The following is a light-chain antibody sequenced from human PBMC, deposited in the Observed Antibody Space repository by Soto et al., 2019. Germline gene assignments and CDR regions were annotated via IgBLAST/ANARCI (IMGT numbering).Light chain of an antibody. J-gene: IGLJ2*01. CDR3: QVWDSGSAHVL. V-gene: IGLV3-21*01. CDR1: NIGSKG. Sequence: SYELTQPPSVSVAPGETARISWGGNNIGSKGVHWYQQKPGQAPVLVIYSDTDLPPVIPERFSGSNSANMATLTISRVEAGDEADYYCQVWDSGSAHVLFGGGTQLTVL. CDR2: SDT.